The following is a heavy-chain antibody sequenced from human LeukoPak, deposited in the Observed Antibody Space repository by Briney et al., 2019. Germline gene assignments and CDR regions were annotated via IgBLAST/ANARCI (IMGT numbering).Heavy chain of an antibody. CDR2: IKPDGSLI. V-gene: IGHV3-7*01. J-gene: IGHJ4*02. D-gene: IGHD3-16*02. CDR3: ARVRGLITFGGVIVSP. CDR1: GFTFSSYW. Sequence: GGSLRLSCAASGFTFSSYWMTWVRQGPGKGLEWVANIKPDGSLIYYVDSVKGRFTISRDNAKNSLYLQMNSLRAEDTAVYYCARVRGLITFGGVIVSPWGQGTLVTVSS.